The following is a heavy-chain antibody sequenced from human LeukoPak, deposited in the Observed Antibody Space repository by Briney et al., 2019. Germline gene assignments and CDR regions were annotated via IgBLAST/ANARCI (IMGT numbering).Heavy chain of an antibody. J-gene: IGHJ4*02. V-gene: IGHV3-23*01. CDR3: AKYWSGYTTFDY. D-gene: IGHD3-3*01. CDR2: ISGSGGTT. CDR1: GGTFSSYA. Sequence: SCKASGGTFSSYAMSWDRQAPGKGLEWVSVISGSGGTTYYADSMKGRFTISRDNSKNTLSLQMNSLRAEDTAVYYCAKYWSGYTTFDYWGQGTLVTVSS.